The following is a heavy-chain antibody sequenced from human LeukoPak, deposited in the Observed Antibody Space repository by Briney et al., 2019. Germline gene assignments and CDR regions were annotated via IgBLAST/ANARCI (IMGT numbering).Heavy chain of an antibody. J-gene: IGHJ4*02. D-gene: IGHD6-19*01. CDR1: GYTFTSYG. CDR3: ARVRAVAGEFDY. Sequence: ASVKVSCKVSGYTFTSYGISWVRQAPGQGLEWMGWISAYNGNTNYAQKLQGRVTMTTDTSTSTAYMELRSLRSDDTAVYYCARVRAVAGEFDYWGQGTLVTVSS. V-gene: IGHV1-18*01. CDR2: ISAYNGNT.